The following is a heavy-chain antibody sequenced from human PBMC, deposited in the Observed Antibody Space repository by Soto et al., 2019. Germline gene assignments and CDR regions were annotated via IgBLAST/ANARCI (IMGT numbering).Heavy chain of an antibody. CDR3: ARDPPYSSSWYTYYYYGMDV. CDR2: ISAYNGNT. J-gene: IGHJ6*02. Sequence: QVQLVQSGAEVKKPGASVKVSCKASGYTFTSYGISWVRQAPGQVLEWMGWISAYNGNTNYAQKLQGRVTMTTYTSTSTAYMELRSLRSDDTAVYYCARDPPYSSSWYTYYYYGMDVWGQGTTVTVSS. D-gene: IGHD6-13*01. V-gene: IGHV1-18*01. CDR1: GYTFTSYG.